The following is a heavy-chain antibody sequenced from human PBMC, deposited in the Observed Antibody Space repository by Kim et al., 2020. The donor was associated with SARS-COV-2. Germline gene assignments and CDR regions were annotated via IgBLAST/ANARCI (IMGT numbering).Heavy chain of an antibody. CDR1: GFTFSATW. J-gene: IGHJ3*01. Sequence: GGSLRLSCAASGFTFSATWMHLVRQVQGKALVWVAHINSDGSSTTYADSVKGRFTISRDNAKNTLSLQMNSLRVEDTAVYYCIRGAFDVWGQGTMVTVSS. CDR3: IRGAFDV. V-gene: IGHV3-74*03. CDR2: INSDGSST.